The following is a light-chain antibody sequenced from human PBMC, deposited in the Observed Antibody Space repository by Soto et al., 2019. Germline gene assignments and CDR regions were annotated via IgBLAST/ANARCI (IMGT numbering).Light chain of an antibody. Sequence: QPVLTQSPSASASLGASVKLTCTLSSGHSSYAIAWHQQQPEKGPRYLMKLNSDGSHNKGDGIPNRFSGSSSGAERYLTISSLQSEDEADYYCQTWGTGIPGVFGGGTKVTVL. CDR1: SGHSSYA. V-gene: IGLV4-69*01. J-gene: IGLJ2*01. CDR2: LNSDGSH. CDR3: QTWGTGIPGV.